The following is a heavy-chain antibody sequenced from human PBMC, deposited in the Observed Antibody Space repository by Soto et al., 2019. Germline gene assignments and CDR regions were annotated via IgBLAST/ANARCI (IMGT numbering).Heavy chain of an antibody. Sequence: QLQLQESGSGLVKPSQTLSLTCAVSGGSISSGGYSWSWIRQPPGKGLEWIGYIYHSGSTYYNPSLKSRVTISGDRAKNQFSLKLSSVTAADTAVYYCARGRMYYYDSSGYYLDYWGQGTLVTVSS. J-gene: IGHJ4*02. CDR2: IYHSGST. D-gene: IGHD3-22*01. CDR1: GGSISSGGYS. V-gene: IGHV4-30-2*01. CDR3: ARGRMYYYDSSGYYLDY.